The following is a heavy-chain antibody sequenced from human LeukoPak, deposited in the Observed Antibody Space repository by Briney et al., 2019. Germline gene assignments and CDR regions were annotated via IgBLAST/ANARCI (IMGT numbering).Heavy chain of an antibody. CDR3: AKDKSYGSGSYYTFDY. CDR2: IKQDGSEK. D-gene: IGHD3-10*01. Sequence: PGGSLRLSCAASGFTFSSYWMSWVRQAPGKGLEWVANIKQDGSEKYYVDSVKGRFTISRDNAKNSLYLQMNSLRAEDTALYYCAKDKSYGSGSYYTFDYWGQGTLVTVSS. CDR1: GFTFSSYW. V-gene: IGHV3-7*03. J-gene: IGHJ4*02.